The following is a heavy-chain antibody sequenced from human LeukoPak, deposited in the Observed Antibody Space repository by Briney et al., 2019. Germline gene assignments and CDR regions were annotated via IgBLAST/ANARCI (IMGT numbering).Heavy chain of an antibody. V-gene: IGHV1-18*01. CDR1: GYTFTKYG. Sequence: ASVKVSCKASGYTFTKYGITWVRQAPGQGLEWMGWISTYNGNTNYAQKLQGRVTMTTDTSTSTAYMELRSLISDDAAVYYCARRGLTNEDTYCNSTGCYIASGDWFDPWGQGTLVTVSS. J-gene: IGHJ5*02. D-gene: IGHD2-2*02. CDR2: ISTYNGNT. CDR3: ARRGLTNEDTYCNSTGCYIASGDWFDP.